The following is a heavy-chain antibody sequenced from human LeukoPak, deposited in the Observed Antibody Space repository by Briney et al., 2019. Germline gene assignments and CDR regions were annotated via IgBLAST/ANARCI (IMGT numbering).Heavy chain of an antibody. J-gene: IGHJ4*02. V-gene: IGHV3-48*01. D-gene: IGHD4-23*01. CDR2: ISGSSSTI. CDR1: GFTFSNS. CDR3: ARDPDYGGNSYFDY. Sequence: PGGSLRLSCAASGFTFSNSMNWVRQAPGKGLEWVSSISGSSSTIYYADSVKGRFTISRDNAKNSLYLQMNSLRAEDTAVYYCARDPDYGGNSYFDYWGQGTLVTVSS.